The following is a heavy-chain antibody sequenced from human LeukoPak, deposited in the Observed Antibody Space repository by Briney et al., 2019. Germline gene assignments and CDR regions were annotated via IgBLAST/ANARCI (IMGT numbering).Heavy chain of an antibody. CDR2: IYYSGST. D-gene: IGHD3-10*01. Sequence: SETLSLTCTVSGGSISSYYWSWIRQPPGKGLEWIGYIYYSGSTNYSPSLKSRVTISVDTSKNQFSLKLSSVTAADTAVYYCARHGGLLWFGELFPSDYYYYYGMDVWGQGTTVTVSS. V-gene: IGHV4-59*08. CDR1: GGSISSYY. J-gene: IGHJ6*02. CDR3: ARHGGLLWFGELFPSDYYYYYGMDV.